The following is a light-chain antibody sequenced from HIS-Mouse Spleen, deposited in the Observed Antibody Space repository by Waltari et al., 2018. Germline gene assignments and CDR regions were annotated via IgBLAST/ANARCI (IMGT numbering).Light chain of an antibody. CDR3: MIWPSNAYWV. CDR2: YYSASDK. Sequence: QPVLTQPPSSSASPGESARLNCTLPSDINFGSYNIYWYQQKPGSPPRYLLYYYSASDKGQGAGVPSRFSGSKDASANTGILLISGLQSEDEADYYCMIWPSNAYWVFGGGTKLTVL. CDR1: SDINFGSYN. J-gene: IGLJ3*02. V-gene: IGLV5-37*01.